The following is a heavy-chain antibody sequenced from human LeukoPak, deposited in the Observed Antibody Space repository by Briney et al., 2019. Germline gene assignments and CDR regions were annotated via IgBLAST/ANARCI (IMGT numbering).Heavy chain of an antibody. D-gene: IGHD6-13*01. V-gene: IGHV4-39*01. CDR1: GGAISTSNYY. CDR2: IYYSGST. CDR3: ARTYTRSWYEDT. Sequence: SETLSLTCTVSGGAISTSNYYWGWIRQPPGKTLEWIGNIYYSGSTYYNPSFKSRATISVYTSKSQFSLKLSSVTAADTAVYYCARTYTRSWYEDTWGQGTLVTVSS. J-gene: IGHJ5*02.